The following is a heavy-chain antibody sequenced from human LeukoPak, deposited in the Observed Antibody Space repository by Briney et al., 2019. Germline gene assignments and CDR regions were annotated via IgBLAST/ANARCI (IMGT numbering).Heavy chain of an antibody. V-gene: IGHV4-39*01. CDR1: GGSISSSSYY. CDR3: AGGRTDIVVVPATLRNYYFDY. CDR2: IYYSGST. Sequence: SETLSLTCTVSGGSISSSSYYWGWIRQPPGKGLEWIGSIYYSGSTYYNPSLKSRVTISVDTSKNQFSLKLSSVTAADTAVYYCAGGRTDIVVVPATLRNYYFDYWGQGTLVTVSS. J-gene: IGHJ4*02. D-gene: IGHD2-2*01.